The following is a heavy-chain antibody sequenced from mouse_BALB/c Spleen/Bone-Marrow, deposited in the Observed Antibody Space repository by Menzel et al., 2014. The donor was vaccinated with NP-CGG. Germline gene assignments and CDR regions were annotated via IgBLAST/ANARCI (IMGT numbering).Heavy chain of an antibody. J-gene: IGHJ1*01. CDR2: ISSSGSYT. CDR3: SRLRMITTYFDV. CDR1: GFTFSTYA. D-gene: IGHD2-4*01. Sequence: EVNLVESGGGLAKPGGSLQLSCAASGFTFSTYAMSWVRQTPEKRLEWVATISSSGSYTYYSDSVKGRFTISRDNAKNTLYLQMSSLRSEDTAMFYCSRLRMITTYFDVWGAGTTVTVSS. V-gene: IGHV5-9-3*01.